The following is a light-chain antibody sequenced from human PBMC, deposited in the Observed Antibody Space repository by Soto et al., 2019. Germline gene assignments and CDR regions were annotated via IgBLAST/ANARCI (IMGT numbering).Light chain of an antibody. J-gene: IGKJ1*01. CDR3: QQYNSYPWT. CDR2: KAS. Sequence: DIQMTQSPSTLSASVGDRVTITCRASQSISSWLAWYQQKPGKAPKLLIYKASSLESGVPSRFSASRYGTAFTLTISSLQPDDFATYYCQQYNSYPWTFGQGTKVDIK. V-gene: IGKV1-5*03. CDR1: QSISSW.